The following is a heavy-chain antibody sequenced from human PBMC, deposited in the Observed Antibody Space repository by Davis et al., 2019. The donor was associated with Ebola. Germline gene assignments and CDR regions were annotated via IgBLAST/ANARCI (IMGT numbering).Heavy chain of an antibody. J-gene: IGHJ5*02. CDR3: VRWNDL. Sequence: HTGGSLRLSCAASGFTFSDYYMSWIRQAPGKGLVWVSRINNDGTIISYADSVRGRFPISRDNAQNTLFLQMNTRRADETAVYYCVRWNDLWGQGTLVTVS. V-gene: IGHV3-74*01. CDR1: GFTFSDYY. D-gene: IGHD1-1*01. CDR2: INNDGTII.